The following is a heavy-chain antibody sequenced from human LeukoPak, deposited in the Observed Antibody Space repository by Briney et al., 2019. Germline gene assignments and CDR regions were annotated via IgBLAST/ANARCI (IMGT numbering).Heavy chain of an antibody. Sequence: SKTLSLACTVSGGSISSYYWSWIRQPAGKGLEWIGRIYTSGSTNYNPSLKSRVTMSVDTSKNQFSLKLSSVTAADTAVYYCARLSPGWLDYYYMDVWGKGTTVTVSS. CDR1: GGSISSYY. J-gene: IGHJ6*03. V-gene: IGHV4-4*07. CDR3: ARLSPGWLDYYYMDV. CDR2: IYTSGST. D-gene: IGHD6-19*01.